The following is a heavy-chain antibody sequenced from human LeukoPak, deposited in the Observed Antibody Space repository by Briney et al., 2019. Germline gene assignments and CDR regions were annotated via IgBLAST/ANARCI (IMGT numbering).Heavy chain of an antibody. CDR2: IRSKANSYAT. D-gene: IGHD1-1*01. J-gene: IGHJ4*02. Sequence: PGRSLRLSCAASGFTFDDYAMHWVRQASGKGLEWVGRIRSKANSYATAYAASVKGRFTISRDDSKNTAYLQMNSLKTEDTAVYYCVVTTGFDYWGQGTLVTVSS. V-gene: IGHV3-73*01. CDR1: GFTFDDYA. CDR3: VVTTGFDY.